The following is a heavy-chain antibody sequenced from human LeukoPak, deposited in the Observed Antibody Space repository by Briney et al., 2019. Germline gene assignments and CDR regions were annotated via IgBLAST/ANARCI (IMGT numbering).Heavy chain of an antibody. CDR3: AKGHGYSYGYSYFDY. V-gene: IGHV3-23*01. CDR1: GFTFSSYA. J-gene: IGHJ4*02. CDR2: ISGSGGST. Sequence: GGSLRLSCAASGFTFSSYAMSWVRQAPGKGLEWVSAISGSGGSTYYADSVKGRFTISRDNSKNTLYLQMNSLRAEDTAVYYCAKGHGYSYGYSYFDYWGQGTLVTVSS. D-gene: IGHD5-18*01.